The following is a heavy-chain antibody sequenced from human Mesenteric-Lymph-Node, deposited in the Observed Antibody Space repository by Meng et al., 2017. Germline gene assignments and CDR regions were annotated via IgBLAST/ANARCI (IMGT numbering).Heavy chain of an antibody. Sequence: SLKISCAASGFTFDDYAMHWVRQAPGKGLEWVSGISWNSGSIGYADSVKGRFTISRDNAKNSLYLQMNSLRAEDTALYYCAKDSSADAFDIWGQGTTVTVSS. J-gene: IGHJ3*02. CDR2: ISWNSGSI. CDR3: AKDSSADAFDI. CDR1: GFTFDDYA. V-gene: IGHV3-9*01. D-gene: IGHD2-15*01.